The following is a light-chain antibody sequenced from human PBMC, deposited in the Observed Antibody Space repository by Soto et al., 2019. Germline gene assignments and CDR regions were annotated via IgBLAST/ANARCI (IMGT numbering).Light chain of an antibody. V-gene: IGKV3-20*01. CDR3: QQYGSSPRT. CDR2: GAS. CDR1: QSVSSN. J-gene: IGKJ1*01. Sequence: EIVLTQSPSTLSLSPGERSTHSCRASQSVSSNLAWYQQKPGQAPRLLIYGASSRATGIPDRFSGSGSGTDFTLTISRLEPEDFAVYYCQQYGSSPRTFGQGTKVDIK.